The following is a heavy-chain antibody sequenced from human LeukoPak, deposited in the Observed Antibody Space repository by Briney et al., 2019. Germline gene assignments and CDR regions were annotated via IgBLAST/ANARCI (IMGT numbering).Heavy chain of an antibody. Sequence: GGSLRLSCAASGFTFSSHAMHWVRQAPGKGLEWVAVISSDGSNKNYADSVRGRFTISRDNSKNTLYLQMNSLRAEDTAVYYCARSQSTVTMYWNWFDPWGQGTLVTVSS. J-gene: IGHJ5*02. CDR2: ISSDGSNK. V-gene: IGHV3-30-3*01. CDR1: GFTFSSHA. CDR3: ARSQSTVTMYWNWFDP. D-gene: IGHD4-17*01.